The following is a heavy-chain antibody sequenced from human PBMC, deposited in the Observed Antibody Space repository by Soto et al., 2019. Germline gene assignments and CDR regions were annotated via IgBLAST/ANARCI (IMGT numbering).Heavy chain of an antibody. CDR2: IWYDGSNK. D-gene: IGHD4-17*01. J-gene: IGHJ4*02. Sequence: QVQLVESGGGVVQPGRSLRLSCAASGFTFSSYGMHWVRQAPGKGLEWVAGIWYDGSNKYYADSVKGRFTISRDNSKNTLYLQMNSLRAEDTAVYYCARGGLNDYGDYFDYWGQGTLVTVSS. CDR1: GFTFSSYG. V-gene: IGHV3-33*01. CDR3: ARGGLNDYGDYFDY.